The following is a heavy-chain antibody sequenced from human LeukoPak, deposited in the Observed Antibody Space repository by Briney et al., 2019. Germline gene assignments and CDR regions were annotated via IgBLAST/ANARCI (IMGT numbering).Heavy chain of an antibody. CDR2: ILRTGTT. J-gene: IGHJ5*02. CDR3: ATVKYDYGDPVGWFDP. V-gene: IGHV3-23*01. D-gene: IGHD4-17*01. Sequence: GRSLRLSCAASGFPFSASAMTWVRQAPGKGLEWVSHILRTGTTYCADSVRGRFTISRDNSKNTLYLLMTSLRADDTAVYYCATVKYDYGDPVGWFDPWGQGTLVTVSS. CDR1: GFPFSASA.